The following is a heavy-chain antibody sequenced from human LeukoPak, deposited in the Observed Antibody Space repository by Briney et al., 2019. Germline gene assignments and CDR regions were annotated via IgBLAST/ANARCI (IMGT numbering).Heavy chain of an antibody. J-gene: IGHJ5*02. CDR3: AREQCSSTSCYVSGYNWFDP. CDR1: GYTFTGYY. D-gene: IGHD2-2*01. Sequence: GASVKVSCKASGYTFTGYYMHWVRQAPGQGLEWMGWINPNSGGTNYAQKYQGRVTMTRDTSISTAYMELSRLRSDDTAVYYCAREQCSSTSCYVSGYNWFDPWGQGTLVTVSS. CDR2: INPNSGGT. V-gene: IGHV1-2*02.